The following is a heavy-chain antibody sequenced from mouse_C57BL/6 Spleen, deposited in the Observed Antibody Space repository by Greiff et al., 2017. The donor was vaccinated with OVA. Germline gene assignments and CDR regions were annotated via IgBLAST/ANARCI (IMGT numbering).Heavy chain of an antibody. CDR1: GYSITSDY. CDR3: ASSSSGYYYDC. J-gene: IGHJ2*01. D-gene: IGHD3-2*02. Sequence: EVQVVESGPGLAKPSQTLSLSCSVTGYSITSDYWNWIRKFPGNKLEYMGYISYSGSTYYNPSIKSRTSITRDTTKNQYYLKLNSVTTEDTATDCCASSSSGYYYDCWGQGTTLTVST. CDR2: ISYSGST. V-gene: IGHV3-8*01.